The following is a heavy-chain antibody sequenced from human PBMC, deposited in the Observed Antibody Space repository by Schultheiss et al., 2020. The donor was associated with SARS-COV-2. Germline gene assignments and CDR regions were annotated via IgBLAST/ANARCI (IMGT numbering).Heavy chain of an antibody. Sequence: SETLSLTCAVYGGSISGYYWSWIRQPPGKGLEWIGYIYYSGSTNYNPSLKSRVTISVDTSKNQFSLKLSSVTAADTAVYYCARDLFTYCGGDCYPDYWGQGTLVTVSS. V-gene: IGHV4-34*01. CDR3: ARDLFTYCGGDCYPDY. CDR2: IYYSGST. D-gene: IGHD2-21*01. CDR1: GGSISGYY. J-gene: IGHJ4*02.